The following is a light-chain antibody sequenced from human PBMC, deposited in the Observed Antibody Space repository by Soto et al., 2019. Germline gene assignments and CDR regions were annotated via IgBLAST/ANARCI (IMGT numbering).Light chain of an antibody. CDR2: GAS. V-gene: IGKV1-6*01. CDR3: LHDHHYPWT. CDR1: QVIIND. Sequence: AIQMTQSPSSLSASVGDRVTITCRSSQVIINDLGWYQQKPGKAPKLLTYGASNLQSGDPSRFSGSGSGTDFTLNITSVEPEDFATYYCLHDHHYPWTFGQGTKVDIK. J-gene: IGKJ1*01.